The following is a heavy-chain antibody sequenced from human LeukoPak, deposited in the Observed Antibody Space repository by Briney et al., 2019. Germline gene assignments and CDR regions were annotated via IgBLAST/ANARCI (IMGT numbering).Heavy chain of an antibody. D-gene: IGHD3-3*01. Sequence: GGSLRLSCAASGFTFDDYAMHWVRQAPGKDLEWVSGISSNSGSIGYADSVKGRFTISRDNAKNSLYLQMNSLRAEDMALYYCARGGITIFGVVIHFDYWGQGTLVTVSS. J-gene: IGHJ4*02. V-gene: IGHV3-9*03. CDR1: GFTFDDYA. CDR2: ISSNSGSI. CDR3: ARGGITIFGVVIHFDY.